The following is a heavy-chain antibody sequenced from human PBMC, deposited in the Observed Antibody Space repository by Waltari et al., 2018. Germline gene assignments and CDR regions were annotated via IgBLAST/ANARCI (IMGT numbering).Heavy chain of an antibody. Sequence: QVQLVQSGAEVKKPGSSVKVSCKASGGTFSSYAISWVRQAPGQGLEWMGRIIPIFGTANYAQKFQGRVTITADKSTSTAYMELSSLRSEDTAVYYCAREGGITIFGVVTNFDYWGQGTLVTVSS. D-gene: IGHD3-3*01. CDR2: IIPIFGTA. CDR3: AREGGITIFGVVTNFDY. V-gene: IGHV1-69*08. J-gene: IGHJ4*02. CDR1: GGTFSSYA.